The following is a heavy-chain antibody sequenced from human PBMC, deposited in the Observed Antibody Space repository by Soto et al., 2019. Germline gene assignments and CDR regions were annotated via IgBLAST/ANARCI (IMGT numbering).Heavy chain of an antibody. CDR2: IDYSGETI. V-gene: IGHV3-48*03. CDR1: GFTFSSYE. J-gene: IGHJ4*02. Sequence: EVQLVESGGGLVQPGGSLRLSCAASGFTFSSYEMNWVRQAPGKGLEWISYIDYSGETIYYADSVKGRFTISRDNAKNSLYLQMYSLRAEDTAVYYCASPWGSFDYWGQGTLVTVSS. CDR3: ASPWGSFDY. D-gene: IGHD7-27*01.